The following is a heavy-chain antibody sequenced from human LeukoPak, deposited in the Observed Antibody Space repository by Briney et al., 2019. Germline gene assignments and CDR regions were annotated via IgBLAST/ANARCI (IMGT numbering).Heavy chain of an antibody. CDR3: ARVGDSSGYYPSNWFDP. CDR1: GYTFIGYY. Sequence: GASVKVSCKASGYTFIGYYLHWVRQAPGQGFEWMGWIKPYTAGTNYAQQFQDRVTMTRDTSITTAYMELNRLTSDDTAVYYCARVGDSSGYYPSNWFDPWGQGTLVTVSS. CDR2: IKPYTAGT. D-gene: IGHD3-22*01. J-gene: IGHJ5*02. V-gene: IGHV1-2*02.